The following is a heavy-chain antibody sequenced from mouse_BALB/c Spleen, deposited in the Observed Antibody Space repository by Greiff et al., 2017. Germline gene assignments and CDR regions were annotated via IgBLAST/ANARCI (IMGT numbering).Heavy chain of an antibody. CDR3: ARGDGYFDY. Sequence: EVHLVESGGGLVQPGGSLKLSCAASGFTFSSYTMSWVRQTPEKRLEWVAYISNGGGSTYYPDTVNGRFTISRDNAKNTLYLQMSSLKSEDTAMYYCARGDGYFDYWGQGTTLTVSS. J-gene: IGHJ2*01. CDR2: ISNGGGST. D-gene: IGHD2-3*01. CDR1: GFTFSSYT. V-gene: IGHV5-12-2*01.